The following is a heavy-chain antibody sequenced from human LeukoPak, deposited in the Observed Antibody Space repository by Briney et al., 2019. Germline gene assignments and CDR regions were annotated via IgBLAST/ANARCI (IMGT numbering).Heavy chain of an antibody. Sequence: GGSLRLSCAASGFTFSSYGMHWVRQAPGKGLEWVAVIWYDGSNKYYADSVKGRFTISRDNSKNTLYLKMNSLTAEDTAVYYCARDFYNSSSLWYDAFDIWGQGTMVTVSS. CDR2: IWYDGSNK. CDR1: GFTFSSYG. J-gene: IGHJ3*02. D-gene: IGHD6-6*01. V-gene: IGHV3-33*08. CDR3: ARDFYNSSSLWYDAFDI.